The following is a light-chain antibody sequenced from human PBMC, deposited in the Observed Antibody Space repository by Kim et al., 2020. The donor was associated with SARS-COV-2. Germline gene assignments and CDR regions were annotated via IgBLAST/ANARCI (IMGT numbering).Light chain of an antibody. Sequence: EIVMTQSPATLSVSPGERATLSCRASQSVSSNLAWYQRKPGQAPRLLIYGASTRATDIPARFSGGGSGTEFTLTISSLQSEDFAVYYCQQCNNWPRTFGQGTKVDIK. CDR2: GAS. J-gene: IGKJ1*01. CDR1: QSVSSN. V-gene: IGKV3-15*01. CDR3: QQCNNWPRT.